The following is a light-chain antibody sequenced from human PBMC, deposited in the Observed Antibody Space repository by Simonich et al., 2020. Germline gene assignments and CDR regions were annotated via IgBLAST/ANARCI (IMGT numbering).Light chain of an antibody. V-gene: IGKV3-20*01. J-gene: IGKJ1*01. CDR3: QQYGSSTGT. CDR2: GAS. Sequence: EIVLTQSPATLFFPPGEKATLTSRASQSVSSRYLAGYQQKPGQAPRLLIYGASSRATGIPDRFSGSGSGTDFTLTISRLEPEDFAVYYCQQYGSSTGTFGQGTKVEIK. CDR1: QSVSSRY.